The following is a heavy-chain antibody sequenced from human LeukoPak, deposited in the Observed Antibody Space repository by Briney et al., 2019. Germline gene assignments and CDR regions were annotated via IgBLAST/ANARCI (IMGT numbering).Heavy chain of an antibody. CDR3: AKAMVRGVIITEFDY. CDR2: ISYDGSNK. V-gene: IGHV3-30*18. Sequence: PGGSLRLSCAASGFTFSSYGVHWVRQAPGKGLEWVAVISYDGSNKYYADSVKGRFTIFRDNSKNTLYLQMNSLRAEDTAVYYCAKAMVRGVIITEFDYWGQGTLVTVSS. CDR1: GFTFSSYG. D-gene: IGHD3-10*01. J-gene: IGHJ4*02.